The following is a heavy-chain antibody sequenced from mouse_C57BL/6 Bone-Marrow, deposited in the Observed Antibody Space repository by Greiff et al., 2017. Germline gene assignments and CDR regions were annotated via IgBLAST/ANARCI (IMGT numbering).Heavy chain of an antibody. CDR3: TTEGIQSITTVVVPMDY. J-gene: IGHJ4*01. D-gene: IGHD1-1*01. CDR1: GFNIKDDY. V-gene: IGHV14-4*01. CDR2: IDPENGDT. Sequence: VQLQQSGAELVRPGASVKLSCTASGFNIKDDYMHWVKQRPEQGLEWIGWIDPENGDTEYASKFQGKATITADTSSNTAYLQLSSLTSEDTAVYYCTTEGIQSITTVVVPMDYWGQGTSVTVSS.